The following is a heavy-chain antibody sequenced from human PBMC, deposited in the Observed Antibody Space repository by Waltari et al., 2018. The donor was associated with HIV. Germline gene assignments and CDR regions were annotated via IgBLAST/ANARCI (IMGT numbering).Heavy chain of an antibody. CDR3: ARMVSSTGWYVLDY. CDR2: TWYDGRNK. CDR1: GFTFRSYG. V-gene: IGHV3-33*01. J-gene: IGHJ4*02. Sequence: VQLVESGGGVVPPGRSLSLSCAASGFTFRSYGMHWVRQAPGKGLGWGAVTWYDGRNKYYADSVKGRFTISRDNSKNTLYLQMNSLRAEDTALYYCARMVSSTGWYVLDYWGQGTLVTVSS. D-gene: IGHD6-19*01.